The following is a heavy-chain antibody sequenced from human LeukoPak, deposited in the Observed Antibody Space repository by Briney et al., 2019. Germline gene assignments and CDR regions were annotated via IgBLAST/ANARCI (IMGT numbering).Heavy chain of an antibody. CDR1: GFPFSTYD. V-gene: IGHV3-30*18. Sequence: GGSLRLSCAASGFPFSTYDMHWVRQAPDKGLQWVAVISSDGYRTNYPDSVRGRFTISRDNFKNTVDLQMISVTAEDTAMYFCAKGLGTGSVLARPLHYWGQGTLVTVSS. CDR3: AKGLGTGSVLARPLHY. J-gene: IGHJ4*02. D-gene: IGHD3-10*01. CDR2: ISSDGYRT.